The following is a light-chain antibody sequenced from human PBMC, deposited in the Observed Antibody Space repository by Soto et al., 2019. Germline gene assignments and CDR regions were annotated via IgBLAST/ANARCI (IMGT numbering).Light chain of an antibody. CDR3: QQSYSMPRT. V-gene: IGKV1-39*01. J-gene: IGKJ4*01. CDR2: AAS. Sequence: DIQMTQSPSSLSASVGDRMTITCRASQSISSYLNWYQQKPGKAPKLLIYAASSLQSGVPSRFSGSGSGTDFTVTISSLQPEDFATYYCQQSYSMPRTFGGGTKVDIK. CDR1: QSISSY.